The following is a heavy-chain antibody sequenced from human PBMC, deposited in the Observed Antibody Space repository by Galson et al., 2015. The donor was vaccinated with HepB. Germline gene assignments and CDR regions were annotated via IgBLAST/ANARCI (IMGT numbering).Heavy chain of an antibody. CDR2: ISSSSTTI. V-gene: IGHV3-48*04. CDR1: GFTFSSYN. CDR3: TKSRLCSSTTCSDAFDV. Sequence: SLRLSCAASGFTFSSYNMNWVRQAPGKGLEWVSYISSSSTTIYYADSLKGRFTISRDNAKNSLYLQMNSLRAEDTAVYYCTKSRLCSSTTCSDAFDVWGQGTMLTVSS. D-gene: IGHD2-2*01. J-gene: IGHJ3*01.